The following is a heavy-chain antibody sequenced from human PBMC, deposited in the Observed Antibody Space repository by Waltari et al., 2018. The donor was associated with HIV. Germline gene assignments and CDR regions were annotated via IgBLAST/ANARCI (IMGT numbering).Heavy chain of an antibody. CDR2: INPNSGGT. CDR3: ARGYYYGSGSHFDY. V-gene: IGHV1-2*06. J-gene: IGHJ4*02. CDR1: GSTFTGYY. D-gene: IGHD3-10*01. Sequence: QVQLVQSGAEVKKPGASVTVSCQASGSTFTGYYMHWVRQAPGQGPEGMGRINPNSGGTNFAQKFQGRVTMTRDTSISTAYMELSRLRSDDTAVYYCARGYYYGSGSHFDYWGQGTLVTVSS.